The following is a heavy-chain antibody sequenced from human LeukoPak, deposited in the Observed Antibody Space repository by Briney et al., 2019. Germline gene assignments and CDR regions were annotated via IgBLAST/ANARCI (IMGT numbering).Heavy chain of an antibody. J-gene: IGHJ4*02. CDR2: IHHSGST. CDR3: ASRVNSLDY. V-gene: IGHV4-38-2*02. CDR1: GYSISSGYC. D-gene: IGHD4-23*01. Sequence: PSETLSLTCTVSGYSISSGYCWGWIRQPPGKGLEWIGSIHHSGSTYYNPSLKSRVTISVDTSKNQFSLRLSSVTAADTAVYYCASRVNSLDYWGQGTLVTVSS.